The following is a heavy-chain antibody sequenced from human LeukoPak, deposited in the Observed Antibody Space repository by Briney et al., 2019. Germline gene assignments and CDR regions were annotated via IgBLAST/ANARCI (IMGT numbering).Heavy chain of an antibody. Sequence: ASVKVSCKASGYTFTSYGISWVRQAPGQGLEWMGWISAYNGSTNYAQKLQGRVTMTTDTSTSTAYMELRSLRSDDTAVYYCARGVAVAGEVWFDPWGQGTLVTVSS. D-gene: IGHD6-19*01. V-gene: IGHV1-18*01. CDR1: GYTFTSYG. J-gene: IGHJ5*02. CDR3: ARGVAVAGEVWFDP. CDR2: ISAYNGST.